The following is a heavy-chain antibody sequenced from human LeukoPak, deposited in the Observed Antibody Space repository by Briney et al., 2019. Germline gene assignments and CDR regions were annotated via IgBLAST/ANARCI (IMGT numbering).Heavy chain of an antibody. Sequence: PGGSLRLSCAASGFTFSSYAMSWVRQAPGKGLEWVSAISGSGGSTYYADSVKRRFTISRDNSKNTLYLQMNSLRAEDTAVYYCAKNLYCGGGSCYPSALGMDVWGQGTTVTVSS. J-gene: IGHJ6*02. CDR2: ISGSGGST. V-gene: IGHV3-23*01. D-gene: IGHD2-15*01. CDR1: GFTFSSYA. CDR3: AKNLYCGGGSCYPSALGMDV.